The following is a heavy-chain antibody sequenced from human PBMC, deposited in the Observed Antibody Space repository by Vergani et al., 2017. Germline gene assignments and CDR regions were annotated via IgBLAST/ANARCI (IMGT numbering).Heavy chain of an antibody. CDR1: GGSFNTYY. D-gene: IGHD3-9*01. V-gene: IGHV4-59*13. CDR2: IYSTGST. CDR3: ARVMYRDEASTGYRLEGMDI. Sequence: QVQLEESGPGLVKPSETLSLTCTVSGGSFNTYYWSWIRQSQGKGLEWIGNIYSTGSTNYNPSLNSRFTMSVDTSKNQFSLKLRFVTAADTAVYFCARVMYRDEASTGYRLEGMDIWGQGTTVTISS. J-gene: IGHJ6*02.